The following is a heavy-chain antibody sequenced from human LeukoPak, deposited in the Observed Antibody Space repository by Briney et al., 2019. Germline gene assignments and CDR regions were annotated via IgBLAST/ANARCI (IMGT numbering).Heavy chain of an antibody. Sequence: PSETLSLTCTVSGVSISSSSYYWGWIRQPPGKGLEWIGSIYYSGSAYYNPSLKSRVSISVDTSKNQFSLKLRSVTAADTAVYYCASPMAWAHNRRDSDYWGLGTLVTVSS. CDR1: GVSISSSSYY. CDR3: ASPMAWAHNRRDSDY. D-gene: IGHD5-24*01. CDR2: IYYSGSA. J-gene: IGHJ4*02. V-gene: IGHV4-39*07.